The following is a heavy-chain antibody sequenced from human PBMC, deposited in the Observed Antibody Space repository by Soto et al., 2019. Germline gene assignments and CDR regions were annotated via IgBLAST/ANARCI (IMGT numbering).Heavy chain of an antibody. J-gene: IGHJ5*02. CDR2: ISYDGSNK. V-gene: IGHV3-30-3*01. CDR1: GFTFSSYA. CDR3: ASLHPRS. Sequence: TGGSLRLSCAASGFTFSSYAMHWVRQAPGKGLEWVAVISYDGSNKYYADSVKGRFTISRDNSKNTLYLQMNSLRAEDTAVYYCASLHPRSWGQGTLVTVSS.